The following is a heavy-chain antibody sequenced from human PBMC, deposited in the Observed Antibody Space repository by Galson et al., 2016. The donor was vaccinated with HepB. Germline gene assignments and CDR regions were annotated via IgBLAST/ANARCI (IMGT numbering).Heavy chain of an antibody. J-gene: IGHJ4*02. V-gene: IGHV3-48*02. Sequence: SLRLSCAASGFTFRSYAMHWVRQAPGKGLEWIAWITSSSDTMYYADSVKGRFTISRDNAKNSLYLEMNSLRDEDTAVYYCARDDYFRLGYWGQGTLVTVSS. CDR1: GFTFRSYA. CDR3: ARDDYFRLGY. D-gene: IGHD3-16*01. CDR2: ITSSSDTM.